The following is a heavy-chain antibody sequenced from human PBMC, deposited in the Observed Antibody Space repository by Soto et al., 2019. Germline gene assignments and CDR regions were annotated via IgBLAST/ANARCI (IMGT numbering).Heavy chain of an antibody. J-gene: IGHJ5*02. V-gene: IGHV4-4*03. CDR2: IYHSGSP. CDR3: ARRVPAAPNWFDP. Sequence: KLRETLSLTCAVSGGSISSGTWWSWVRQPPGRGLEWIGEIYHSGSPNYNPSLKSRVTMSVDKSKNLFSLRLSSVTAADSALYYCARRVPAAPNWFDPWGQGTLVTAPQ. D-gene: IGHD2-2*01. CDR1: GGSISSGTW.